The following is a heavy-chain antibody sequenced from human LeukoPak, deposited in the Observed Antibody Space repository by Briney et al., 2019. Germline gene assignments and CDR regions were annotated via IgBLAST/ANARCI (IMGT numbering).Heavy chain of an antibody. D-gene: IGHD3-22*01. CDR1: GYTFTSYG. Sequence: GASVKVSCKASGYTFTSYGISWVRQAPGQGLERMGWISAYNGNTNYAQKLQGRVTMTTDTSTSTAYMELRSLRSDDTAVYYCARDRGLEYYYDSSGYADAFDIWGQGTMVTVSS. J-gene: IGHJ3*02. CDR2: ISAYNGNT. CDR3: ARDRGLEYYYDSSGYADAFDI. V-gene: IGHV1-18*01.